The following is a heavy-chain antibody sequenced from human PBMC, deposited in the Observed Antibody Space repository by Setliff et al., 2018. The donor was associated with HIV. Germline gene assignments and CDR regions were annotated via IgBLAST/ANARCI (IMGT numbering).Heavy chain of an antibody. V-gene: IGHV4-30-4*01. D-gene: IGHD6-13*01. J-gene: IGHJ3*02. CDR3: ARADSSSWFFATFDI. CDR1: GASINSGDYY. CDR2: IYHSGST. Sequence: LSLTCTVSGASINSGDYYWSWIRQPPGKGLEWIGYIYHSGSTHYNPSLNSRVAFSVDTSKNQFSLKLYSVTVADTAFYYCARADSSSWFFATFDIWGQGAMVTVSS.